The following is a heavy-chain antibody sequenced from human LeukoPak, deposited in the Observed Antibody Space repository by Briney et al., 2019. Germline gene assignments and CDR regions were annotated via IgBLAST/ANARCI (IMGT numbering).Heavy chain of an antibody. CDR2: IYYSGST. V-gene: IGHV4-61*08. CDR3: ARDNGDYDPSYYYYYGMDV. J-gene: IGHJ6*02. CDR1: GGSISSGDYY. Sequence: PSETLSLTCTVSGGSISSGDYYWSWIRQPPGKGLEWIGYIYYSGSTNYNPSLKSRVTISVDTSKNQFSLKLSSVTAADTAVYYCARDNGDYDPSYYYYYGMDVWGQGTTVTVSS. D-gene: IGHD4-17*01.